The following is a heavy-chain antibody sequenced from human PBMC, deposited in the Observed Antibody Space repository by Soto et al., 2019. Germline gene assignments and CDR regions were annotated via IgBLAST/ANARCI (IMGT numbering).Heavy chain of an antibody. Sequence: GGSLRLSCAASGFTFSIFAMSWVRQSPGKGLEWVSTISGSGGSTYYADAVKGRFTISRDNSMGTRYLQMKSLRVEDTAIYYCALEVSLGSTVALRYWGAGALVTVSS. CDR3: ALEVSLGSTVALRY. CDR1: GFTFSIFA. D-gene: IGHD7-27*01. CDR2: ISGSGGST. V-gene: IGHV3-23*01. J-gene: IGHJ4*02.